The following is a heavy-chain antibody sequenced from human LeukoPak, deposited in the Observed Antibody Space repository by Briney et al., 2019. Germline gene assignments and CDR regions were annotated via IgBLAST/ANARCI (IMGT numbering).Heavy chain of an antibody. Sequence: ASVKVSCKASGYTFTNYGITWVRQAPGHGLVWMGWISAYNGDTNYAQMLQGRVTMTTDTSTSTAYMELRSLRSDDTAVYYCARGVGLFGSSWYFADYWGQGTLVTVSS. CDR1: GYTFTNYG. V-gene: IGHV1-18*01. CDR2: ISAYNGDT. CDR3: ARGVGLFGSSWYFADY. D-gene: IGHD6-13*01. J-gene: IGHJ4*02.